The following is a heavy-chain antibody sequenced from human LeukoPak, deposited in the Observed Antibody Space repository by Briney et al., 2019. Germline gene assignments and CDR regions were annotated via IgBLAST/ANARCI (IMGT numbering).Heavy chain of an antibody. CDR1: GLTFSSHW. J-gene: IGHJ4*02. CDR3: CTPEGGNPAY. D-gene: IGHD1-14*01. V-gene: IGHV3-74*01. Sequence: GGSLRLSCAASGLTFSSHWMHWVRQAPGKGLVWVSRITNDGSSTTYADSVKGRFTISRDNAKNMLYLQVNSLRAEDTAVYYLCTPEGGNPAYWGQGTLVTVSS. CDR2: ITNDGSST.